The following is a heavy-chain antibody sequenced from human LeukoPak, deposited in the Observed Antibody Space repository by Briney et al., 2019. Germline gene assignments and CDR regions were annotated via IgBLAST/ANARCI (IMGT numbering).Heavy chain of an antibody. CDR3: ALSNYYDSSGYPFWYYYYMDV. CDR1: GYTFTGYY. V-gene: IGHV1-2*02. J-gene: IGHJ6*03. CDR2: INPNSGGT. Sequence: GASVKVSCKASGYTFTGYYMHWVRQAPGQGLEWMGWINPNSGGTNYAQKFQGRVTMTRDTSISTAYMELSRLRSDDTAVYYCALSNYYDSSGYPFWYYYYMDVWGKGITVTISS. D-gene: IGHD3-22*01.